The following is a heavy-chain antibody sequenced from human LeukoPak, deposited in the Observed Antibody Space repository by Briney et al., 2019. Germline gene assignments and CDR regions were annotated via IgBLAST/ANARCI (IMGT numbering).Heavy chain of an antibody. V-gene: IGHV3-23*01. CDR2: ISGSAHKI. J-gene: IGHJ4*02. CDR3: AGRVTGYSSGYVY. CDR1: GITFSNYA. Sequence: GGSLRLSCVASGITFSNYAVSWVRQAPEKGLDWVSVISGSAHKIRYADSVKGRFTISRDNSENIVYPQMNYLRAEDTAVYYCAGRVTGYSSGYVYWGQGTLVTVSS. D-gene: IGHD5-18*01.